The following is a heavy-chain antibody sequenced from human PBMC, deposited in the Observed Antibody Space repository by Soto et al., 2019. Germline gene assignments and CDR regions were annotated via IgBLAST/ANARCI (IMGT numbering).Heavy chain of an antibody. CDR3: AKNRRMVRGVITIYYYYGMDV. J-gene: IGHJ6*02. Sequence: GGSLRLSCAASGFTFSSYGMHWVRQAPGKGLEWVAVISYDGSNKYYADSVKGRFTISRDNSKNTLYLQMNSLRAEDTAVYYCAKNRRMVRGVITIYYYYGMDVWGQGTTVTVSS. CDR2: ISYDGSNK. CDR1: GFTFSSYG. D-gene: IGHD3-10*01. V-gene: IGHV3-30*18.